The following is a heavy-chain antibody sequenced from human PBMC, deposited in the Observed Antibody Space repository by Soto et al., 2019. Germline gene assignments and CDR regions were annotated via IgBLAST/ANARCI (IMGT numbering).Heavy chain of an antibody. J-gene: IGHJ4*02. CDR2: VSHTGNT. V-gene: IGHV4-4*02. D-gene: IGHD5-12*01. Sequence: QVQLQESGPGLVKPSGTLSLTCAVSSGSITSSNWWSWVHQPPGKGLEWIGEVSHTGNTNYIPSLKSRVTISVDKSRNQFSLRLSSVTAADTAVYYCARNRYGGYDFDYWGQGSLVTVSS. CDR1: SGSITSSNW. CDR3: ARNRYGGYDFDY.